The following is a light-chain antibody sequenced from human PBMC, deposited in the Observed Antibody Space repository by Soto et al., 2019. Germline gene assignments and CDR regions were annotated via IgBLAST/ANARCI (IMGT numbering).Light chain of an antibody. CDR3: QQYNNWPLT. V-gene: IGKV3-15*01. CDR2: DAS. CDR1: QSVSSN. Sequence: EIVMTQSPATLSVSPGERATLSCGASQSVSSNLAWYQQKPGQAPRLLIYDASTRATGIPAGFRGSGSGTEFTLTISSLQSEDFAVYYCQQYNNWPLTFGGGTKVEIK. J-gene: IGKJ4*01.